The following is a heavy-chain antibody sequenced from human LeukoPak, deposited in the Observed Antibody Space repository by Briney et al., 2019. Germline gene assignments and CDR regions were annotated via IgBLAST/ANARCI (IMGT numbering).Heavy chain of an antibody. CDR1: GFIFNSHS. V-gene: IGHV3-21*01. D-gene: IGHD1-26*01. J-gene: IGHJ4*02. CDR3: AREKGIAGAAIRFDY. CDR2: ISSTSSYI. Sequence: PGGSLRLSCAASGFIFNSHSMNWVRQAPGKGLEWVSSISSTSSYIYYADSVKGRFTTSRDNAKNSLYLQMNSLRAEDTAVYYCAREKGIAGAAIRFDYWGQGTLVTVSS.